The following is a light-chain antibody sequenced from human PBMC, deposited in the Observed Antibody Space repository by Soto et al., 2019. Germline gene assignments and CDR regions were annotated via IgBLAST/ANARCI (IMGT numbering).Light chain of an antibody. CDR3: QQYNRG. CDR1: QSISSW. V-gene: IGKV1-5*03. J-gene: IGKJ1*01. CDR2: KAS. Sequence: IQMPQSPSTLSASVGDRVTITCRASQSISSWMAWYQHKPGKAPKLLIYKASSLESGVPSRFGGSGSGTEFTLTISSRQRDDFAIYYCQQYNRGFGQGTKGEIK.